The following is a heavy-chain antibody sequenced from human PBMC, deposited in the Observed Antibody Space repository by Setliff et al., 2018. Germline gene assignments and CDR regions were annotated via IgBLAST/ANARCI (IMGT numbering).Heavy chain of an antibody. J-gene: IGHJ6*03. Sequence: SETLSLTCSVSGGSISNFYWSWIRQPPGKGLEWIGYFYHSGSTNYNPSLKGRVTMTSDTSRNQLSLKLTSVSAADTAIYYCARSSYYASGNSHNYYMDVWGKGTAVTVSS. CDR3: ARSSYYASGNSHNYYMDV. V-gene: IGHV4-59*08. CDR2: FYHSGST. D-gene: IGHD3-10*01. CDR1: GGSISNFY.